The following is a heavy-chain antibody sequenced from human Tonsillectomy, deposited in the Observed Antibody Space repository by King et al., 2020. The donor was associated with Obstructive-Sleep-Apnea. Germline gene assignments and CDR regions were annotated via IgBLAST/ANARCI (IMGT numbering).Heavy chain of an antibody. CDR2: ISWNSGSI. D-gene: IGHD3-16*01. V-gene: IGHV3-9*01. Sequence: VQLVESGGGLVQPGRSLRLSCAASGFTFDDYAMHWVRQAPGKGLEWVSCISWNSGSIGYADSVKGRFTISRDNAKNSLHLQMNSLRAEDTALYYCAKGGDSRRWDWGQGTLVTVSS. J-gene: IGHJ4*02. CDR3: AKGGDSRRWD. CDR1: GFTFDDYA.